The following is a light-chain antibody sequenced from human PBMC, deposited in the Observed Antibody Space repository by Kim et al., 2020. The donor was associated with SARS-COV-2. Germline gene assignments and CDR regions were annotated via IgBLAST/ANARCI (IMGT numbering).Light chain of an antibody. CDR1: SGSIASSY. V-gene: IGLV6-57*02. CDR2: EDN. CDR3: QSYDTRSHEV. J-gene: IGLJ3*02. Sequence: KTVTIPGSGSSGSIASSYVQWYQHRPGSAPTTLISEDNQRPSGVPDRFSGSVDDSSNSASLTISGLRPEDEADYYCQSYDTRSHEVFGGGTQLTVL.